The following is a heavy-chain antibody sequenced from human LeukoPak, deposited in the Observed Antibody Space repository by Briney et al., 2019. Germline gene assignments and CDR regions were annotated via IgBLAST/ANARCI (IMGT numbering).Heavy chain of an antibody. CDR2: IYSSGST. D-gene: IGHD3-22*01. Sequence: SETLSLTCTVSGGSISSGSYYWSWIRQPAGKGLEWIGRIYSSGSTNYNPSLKSRVTISVDTSKNQFSLKLSSVTAADTAVYYCARVGYDSSGYGLGSPDAFDIWGQGTMVTVSS. CDR3: ARVGYDSSGYGLGSPDAFDI. J-gene: IGHJ3*02. V-gene: IGHV4-61*02. CDR1: GGSISSGSYY.